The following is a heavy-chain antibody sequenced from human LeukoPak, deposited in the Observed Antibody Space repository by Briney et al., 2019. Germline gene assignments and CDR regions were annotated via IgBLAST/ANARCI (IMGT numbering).Heavy chain of an antibody. CDR2: IKRKSDGGTP. CDR3: ATDLGGYYSGSGTYWGSLDY. Sequence: PGGSLRLSCAASGFTFSNARMSWVRQAPGKGLEWVGRIKRKSDGGTPDSAAPVKGRFTISRDDSKDTLYLQMNSLKTEDTAVYYCATDLGGYYSGSGTYWGSLDYWGQGTVVTVSS. J-gene: IGHJ4*02. V-gene: IGHV3-15*01. CDR1: GFTFSNAR. D-gene: IGHD3-10*01.